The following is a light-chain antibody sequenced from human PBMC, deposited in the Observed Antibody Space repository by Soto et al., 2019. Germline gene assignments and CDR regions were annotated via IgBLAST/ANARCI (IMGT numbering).Light chain of an antibody. J-gene: IGKJ1*01. V-gene: IGKV3-11*01. CDR2: DAS. CDR1: QSVSSY. CDR3: LQRSGWPWT. Sequence: EIVLTQSPATLSLSPVERATLSCRASQSVSSYLAWYQQKPGQAPRLLIYDASNRATDIPARFSGSGSGTDFTLTISSLEPEDFAVYYCLQRSGWPWTFGQGTKVEIK.